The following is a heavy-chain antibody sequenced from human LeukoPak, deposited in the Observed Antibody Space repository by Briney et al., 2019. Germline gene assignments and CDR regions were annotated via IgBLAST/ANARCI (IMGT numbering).Heavy chain of an antibody. J-gene: IGHJ4*02. CDR1: GFTFSSYA. V-gene: IGHV3-30*04. D-gene: IGHD4-17*01. CDR2: ISYDGSNK. Sequence: GRSLRLSCAASGFTFSSYAMHWVRRAPGKGLEWVAVISYDGSNKYYADSVKGRFTISRDNSKNTLYLQMNSLRAEDTAVYYCAKEDYVPFDYWGQGTLVTVSS. CDR3: AKEDYVPFDY.